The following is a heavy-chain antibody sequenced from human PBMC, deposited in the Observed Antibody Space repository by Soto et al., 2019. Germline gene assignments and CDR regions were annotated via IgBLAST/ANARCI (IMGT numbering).Heavy chain of an antibody. D-gene: IGHD3-22*01. CDR3: AKDNYYDSSGYSDY. Sequence: PGGSLRLSCAASGFTFSSYAMSWVRQAPGKGLEWVSAISGSGGSTNYADSVKGRFTISRDNSKNTLYLQMNSLRAEDTAVYYCAKDNYYDSSGYSDYWGQGTLVTVSS. J-gene: IGHJ4*02. V-gene: IGHV3-23*01. CDR1: GFTFSSYA. CDR2: ISGSGGST.